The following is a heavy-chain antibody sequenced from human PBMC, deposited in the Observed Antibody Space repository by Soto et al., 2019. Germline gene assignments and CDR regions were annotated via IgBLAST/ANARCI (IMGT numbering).Heavy chain of an antibody. CDR3: ARVLSEDPMVRGVISSTRWFDP. CDR2: IYYSGST. Sequence: PSETLSLTCTVSGGSISSYYWSWIRQPPGKGLEWIGYIYYSGSTNYNPSLKSRVTISVDTSKNQLSLKLSSVTAADTAVYYCARVLSEDPMVRGVISSTRWFDPWGQGTLVTVSS. V-gene: IGHV4-59*01. CDR1: GGSISSYY. J-gene: IGHJ5*02. D-gene: IGHD3-10*01.